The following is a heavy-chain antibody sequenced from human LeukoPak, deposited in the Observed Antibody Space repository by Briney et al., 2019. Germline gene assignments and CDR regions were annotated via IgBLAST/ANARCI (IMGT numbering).Heavy chain of an antibody. CDR3: ASGLVGGTNY. J-gene: IGHJ4*02. CDR1: RFTFSSYW. CDR2: INSDGSGT. V-gene: IGHV3-74*01. D-gene: IGHD1-26*01. Sequence: PAGSLRLYCAASRFTFSSYWMHWVRQAPGKGLVLISNINSDGSGTTYADSVKGRFTISRDNAKNTLYLQMNSLRVEDTAVYYCASGLVGGTNYWGQGTLVTVSS.